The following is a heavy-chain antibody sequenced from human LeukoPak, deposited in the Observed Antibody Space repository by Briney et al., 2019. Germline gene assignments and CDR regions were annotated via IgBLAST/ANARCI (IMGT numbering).Heavy chain of an antibody. CDR2: IIPIFGTA. Sequence: ASVKVSCKASGGTFSSYAISWVRQAPGQGLEWMGGIIPIFGTANYAQKFQGRVTITADKSTSTAYMELSSLRSEDTAVYYCARAGQWELHNWFDPWGQGTLVTVSS. J-gene: IGHJ5*02. CDR3: ARAGQWELHNWFDP. D-gene: IGHD1-26*01. V-gene: IGHV1-69*06. CDR1: GGTFSSYA.